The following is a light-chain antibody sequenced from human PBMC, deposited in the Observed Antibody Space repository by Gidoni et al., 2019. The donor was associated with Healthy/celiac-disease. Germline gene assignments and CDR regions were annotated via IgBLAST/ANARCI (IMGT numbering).Light chain of an antibody. CDR3: GTWDSSLSVYV. CDR2: DNN. Sequence: QSVLTQPPSVSAAPGQKVTISCSVSSSNIGNHYVSWYQQLPGTAPKLLIYDNNKRPSGIPDRFSGSKSGTSATLGITGLQTGDEADYYCGTWDSSLSVYVFGTGTKVTVL. V-gene: IGLV1-51*01. CDR1: SSNIGNHY. J-gene: IGLJ1*01.